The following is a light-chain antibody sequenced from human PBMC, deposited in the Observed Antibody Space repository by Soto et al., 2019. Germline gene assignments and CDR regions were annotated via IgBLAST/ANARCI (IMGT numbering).Light chain of an antibody. CDR1: QSISSY. CDR2: GAS. CDR3: QQYNASPLT. V-gene: IGKV3-15*01. J-gene: IGKJ4*01. Sequence: EIVMTQSPATLSVSPGERATLSCRASQSISSYLAWCQQKPGQAPRLLIYGASTRATGIPARFSGSGSGTEFTLTINSLQSEDFAVYYCQQYNASPLTFGGGTKVEIK.